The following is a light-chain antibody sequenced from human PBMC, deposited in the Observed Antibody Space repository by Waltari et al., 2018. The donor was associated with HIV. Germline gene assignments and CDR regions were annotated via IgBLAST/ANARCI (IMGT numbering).Light chain of an antibody. V-gene: IGLV1-44*01. J-gene: IGLJ3*02. CDR1: SSHIGSNT. CDR3: ATWDDSLNAWV. CDR2: SYG. Sequence: QSVLTQSPSESGTPGQRVIISCSGSSSHIGSNTVTWYQQFPGTAPKLLIYSYGQRPSGVPERFSGSKSATSASLAISGLRSEDEADYYCATWDDSLNAWVFGGGTKLTVL.